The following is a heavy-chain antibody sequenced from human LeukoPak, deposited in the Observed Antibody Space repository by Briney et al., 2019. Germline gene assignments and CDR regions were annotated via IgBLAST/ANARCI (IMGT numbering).Heavy chain of an antibody. CDR3: AREARAPLGDGVYPVYYYYGMDV. J-gene: IGHJ6*02. D-gene: IGHD3-16*01. CDR1: GFTFSRYW. CDR2: IKQDGNEK. Sequence: GGSLRLSCVASGFTFSRYWMSWVRRAPGKGLEWVANIKQDGNEKYYVDSVKGRFTISRDNAKNSLHLQMNSLRAEDTAVYYCAREARAPLGDGVYPVYYYYGMDVWGQGTPVTVSS. V-gene: IGHV3-7*01.